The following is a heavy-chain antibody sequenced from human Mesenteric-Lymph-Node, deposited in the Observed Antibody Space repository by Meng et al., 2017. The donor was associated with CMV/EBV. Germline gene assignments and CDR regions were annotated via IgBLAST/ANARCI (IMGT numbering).Heavy chain of an antibody. D-gene: IGHD1-1*01. CDR2: SSHSGST. J-gene: IGHJ6*02. V-gene: IGHV4-34*01. CDR3: ARGRGAPALDYDYYGMDV. CDR1: SFSGYY. Sequence: SFSGYYWNWSRQPPGKGLEWIGESSHSGSTNYDPSLKSRVTISVDTSKNQFSLKLSSVTAADTAVYYCARGRGAPALDYDYYGMDVWGQGTTVTVSS.